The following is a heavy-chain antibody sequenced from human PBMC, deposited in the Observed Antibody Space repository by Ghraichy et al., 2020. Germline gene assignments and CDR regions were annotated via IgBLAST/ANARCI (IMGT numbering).Heavy chain of an antibody. CDR1: GFSFGSYS. D-gene: IGHD2-21*01. CDR3: ARGSTVVRFYYYGGMDV. V-gene: IGHV3-48*02. CDR2: ITSSSSFI. Sequence: ESLNISCVGSGFSFGSYSMNWVRQSPGKGLEWVSYITSSSSFISYADSVKGRFTISRDNAQNSLFLQMNSLRDEDTAVYYCARGSTVVRFYYYGGMDVWGQGTTVTVSS. J-gene: IGHJ6*02.